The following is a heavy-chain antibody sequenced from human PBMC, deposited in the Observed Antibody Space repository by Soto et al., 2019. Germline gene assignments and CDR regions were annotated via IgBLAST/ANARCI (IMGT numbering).Heavy chain of an antibody. D-gene: IGHD6-19*01. CDR3: ARGPAYINGWRTFDL. V-gene: IGHV4-61*08. J-gene: IGHJ4*02. CDR2: TYYNGDT. CDR1: DDSFRGAEYY. Sequence: VLLQESGPRLLRPSETLSLTCTVSDDSFRGAEYYWSWIRQPLGKGPEWIGYTYYNGDTKYNPALGGRGTMSENTSKNQFSRRLASVTAADTAVYVCARGPAYINGWRTFDLWGRGILVTVSS.